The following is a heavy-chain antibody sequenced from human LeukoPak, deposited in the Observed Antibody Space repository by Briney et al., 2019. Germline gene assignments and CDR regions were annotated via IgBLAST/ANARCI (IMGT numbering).Heavy chain of an antibody. J-gene: IGHJ4*02. CDR2: IHPNSGDT. Sequence: ASVKVSCKASRYSFTDYYIHWVRQAPGQGLEWMGWIHPNSGDTNYAQKFQGRVTLTRDTSISTAYMELSRLSSDNTAVYYCTRVSGATNGYNKLLDYWGQGTLVIVSS. CDR3: TRVSGATNGYNKLLDY. CDR1: RYSFTDYY. V-gene: IGHV1-2*02. D-gene: IGHD5-24*01.